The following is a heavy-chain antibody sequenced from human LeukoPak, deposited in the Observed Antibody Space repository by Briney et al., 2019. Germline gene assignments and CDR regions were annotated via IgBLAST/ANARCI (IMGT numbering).Heavy chain of an antibody. CDR2: ISSNGGST. Sequence: PGGSLRPSCAASGFTFSSYAMHWVRQAPGKGLEYVSAISSNGGSTYYANSVKGRFTISRDNSKNTLYLQMGSLRAEDMAVYYCARTSGPSYYMDVWGKGTTVTVSS. V-gene: IGHV3-64*01. J-gene: IGHJ6*03. CDR3: ARTSGPSYYMDV. CDR1: GFTFSSYA.